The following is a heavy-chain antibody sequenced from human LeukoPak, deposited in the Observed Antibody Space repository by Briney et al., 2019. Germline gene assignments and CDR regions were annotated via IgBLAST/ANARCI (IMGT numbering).Heavy chain of an antibody. J-gene: IGHJ4*02. V-gene: IGHV3-30*18. D-gene: IGHD3-3*01. CDR1: GFTFSVYG. Sequence: GGSLRLSCAASGFTFSVYGMHWVRQAPGKGLEWVAVVSYDGGNKYYADSVKGRFTISRDNSKNTLYLQMNSLRVGDTAIYYCAKRLDFWSGYPDYWGLGTLVLVSS. CDR3: AKRLDFWSGYPDY. CDR2: VSYDGGNK.